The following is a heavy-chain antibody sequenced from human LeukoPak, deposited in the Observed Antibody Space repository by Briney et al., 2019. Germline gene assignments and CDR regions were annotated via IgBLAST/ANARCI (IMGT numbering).Heavy chain of an antibody. Sequence: GGSLRLSCAASGFTFSSYSMNWVRQAPGKGLEWVSSISSSSSYIYYADSVKGRFTISRDNAKNSLYLQMNSLRAEDTAVYYCASSPVLLWFGEKYYFDYWGQGTLVTVSS. V-gene: IGHV3-21*01. CDR3: ASSPVLLWFGEKYYFDY. D-gene: IGHD3-10*01. CDR2: ISSSSSYI. J-gene: IGHJ4*02. CDR1: GFTFSSYS.